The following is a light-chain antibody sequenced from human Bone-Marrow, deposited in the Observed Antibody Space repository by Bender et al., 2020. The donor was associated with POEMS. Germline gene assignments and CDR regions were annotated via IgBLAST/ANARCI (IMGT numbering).Light chain of an antibody. CDR3: CSYGGSYNWL. CDR1: RRDVGTYSL. Sequence: QSALTQPASVSGSPGQSITISCTGARRDVGTYSLVSWYQQYPEKAPKLLIYEDTKRPSGISYRFSGSKSGNTASLTISMLQPEDEAQYYCCSYGGSYNWLFGGGTRVAVL. CDR2: EDT. J-gene: IGLJ3*02. V-gene: IGLV2-23*01.